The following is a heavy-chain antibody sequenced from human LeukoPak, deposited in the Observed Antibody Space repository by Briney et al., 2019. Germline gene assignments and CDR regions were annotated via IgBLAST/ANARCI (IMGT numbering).Heavy chain of an antibody. Sequence: SETLSLTCAVYGGSFSGYYWSWIRQPPGKGLEWMGEINHSGSTNYNPSLKSRVTISVDTSKNQFSLKLSSVTAADTAVYYCARVGLNRGAQWLVTDYWGQGTLVTVSS. CDR3: ARVGLNRGAQWLVTDY. J-gene: IGHJ4*02. CDR2: INHSGST. D-gene: IGHD6-19*01. CDR1: GGSFSGYY. V-gene: IGHV4-34*01.